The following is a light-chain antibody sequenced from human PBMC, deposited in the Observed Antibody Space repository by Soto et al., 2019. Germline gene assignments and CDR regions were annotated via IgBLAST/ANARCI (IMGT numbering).Light chain of an antibody. V-gene: IGLV1-44*01. Sequence: QPVLTQPPSTSGTPGQRVTISCSGSSSNIGSNTVNWYQQLPGAAPKLLIYSNDQRPSGVPDRLSGSKSGTSASLAFSGLQAEDEADYYCQSYDSNFLGVIFGVGTKLTVL. CDR1: SSNIGSNT. J-gene: IGLJ2*01. CDR2: SND. CDR3: QSYDSNFLGVI.